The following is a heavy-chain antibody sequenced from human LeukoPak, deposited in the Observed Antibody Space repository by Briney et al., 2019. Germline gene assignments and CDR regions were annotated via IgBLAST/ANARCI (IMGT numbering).Heavy chain of an antibody. Sequence: GASVKVSCKASGYTFTSYDINWVRQATGQGLEWMGWMNPNSGNTGYAQKFKGRRTITRNTSISTAYMEMSSLRSEDTAVYYWARVVPAANIHDAFDIWGQGTMVTVSS. CDR2: MNPNSGNT. V-gene: IGHV1-8*03. D-gene: IGHD2-2*01. CDR3: ARVVPAANIHDAFDI. CDR1: GYTFTSYD. J-gene: IGHJ3*02.